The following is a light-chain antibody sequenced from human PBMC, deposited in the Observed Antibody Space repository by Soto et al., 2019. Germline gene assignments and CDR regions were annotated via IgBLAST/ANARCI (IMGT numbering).Light chain of an antibody. CDR3: KKYNNWPAWT. CDR2: GAS. J-gene: IGKJ1*01. Sequence: EIVVAKTTSTLSGSGGESGTRCWRASQSVSSNSAWYQQKPGQAPRLLIYGASTRATGIPARFSGSGSGTASTHTIISPQSDDFAAYYCKKYNNWPAWTCGQGTKVDI. CDR1: QSVSSN. V-gene: IGKV3-15*01.